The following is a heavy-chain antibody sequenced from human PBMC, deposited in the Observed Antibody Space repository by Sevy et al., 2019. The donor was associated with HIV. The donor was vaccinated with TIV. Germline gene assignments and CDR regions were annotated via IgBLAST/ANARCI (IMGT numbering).Heavy chain of an antibody. D-gene: IGHD6-13*01. V-gene: IGHV4-39*01. CDR3: AGTHPLIAAAVHWYFDL. J-gene: IGHJ2*01. Sequence: SETLSLTCTVSGGSISSSNYYWGWIRQPPGKGLEWIGSIYYSGSTYYNPSLKSRVTISVDTSKNQFSLKLSSVTAADTAVYYCAGTHPLIAAAVHWYFDLWGRGTLVTVSS. CDR1: GGSISSSNYY. CDR2: IYYSGST.